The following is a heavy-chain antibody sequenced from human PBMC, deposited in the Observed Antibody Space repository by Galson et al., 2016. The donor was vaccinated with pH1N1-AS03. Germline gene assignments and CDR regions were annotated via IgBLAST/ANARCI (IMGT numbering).Heavy chain of an antibody. V-gene: IGHV3-33*01. D-gene: IGHD3-3*01. J-gene: IGHJ4*02. Sequence: SLRLSCAASGFTLRTYDMHWVRQAPGKGLEWVGINRYYGSSEYYGDSMKGRISISRDNSQNTISLQMNSLRVEDTAVYYCVRGSGYYFDSWGQGTPVIVSS. CDR1: GFTLRTYD. CDR3: VRGSGYYFDS. CDR2: NRYYGSSE.